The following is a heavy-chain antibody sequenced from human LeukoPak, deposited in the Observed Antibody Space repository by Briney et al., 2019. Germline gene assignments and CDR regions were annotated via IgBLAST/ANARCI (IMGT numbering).Heavy chain of an antibody. J-gene: IGHJ4*02. Sequence: GGSLRLSCAASGFTSNSYSMNWVRQAPGKGLEWVSSISSGSSYIYYADSVKGRFTISRDNAKNSLYLQVNSLRAEDTAVYYCARGTAHCSGGSCFHPFDDWGQGTLVTVSS. V-gene: IGHV3-21*01. D-gene: IGHD2-15*01. CDR2: ISSGSSYI. CDR1: GFTSNSYS. CDR3: ARGTAHCSGGSCFHPFDD.